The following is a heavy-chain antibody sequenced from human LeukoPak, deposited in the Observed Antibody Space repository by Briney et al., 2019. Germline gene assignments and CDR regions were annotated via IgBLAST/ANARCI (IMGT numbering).Heavy chain of an antibody. CDR3: ARDELVGALRDLYFDY. V-gene: IGHV3-48*01. D-gene: IGHD1-26*01. CDR2: ISSSSSTI. Sequence: PGGSLRLSCAASGFTFSSYWMNWVRQAPGKGLEWVSYISSSSSTIYYADSVKGRFTISRDNAKNSLYLQMNSLRAEDTAVYYCARDELVGALRDLYFDYWGQGTLVTVSS. CDR1: GFTFSSYW. J-gene: IGHJ4*02.